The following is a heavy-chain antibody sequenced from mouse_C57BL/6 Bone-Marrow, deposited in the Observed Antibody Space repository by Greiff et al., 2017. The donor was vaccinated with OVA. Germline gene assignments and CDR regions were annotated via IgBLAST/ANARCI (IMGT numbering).Heavy chain of an antibody. V-gene: IGHV14-4*01. J-gene: IGHJ4*01. D-gene: IGHD1-1*01. Sequence: VQLQQSGAELVRPGASVKLSCTASGFNIKDDYMHWVKQRPEQGLEWIGWIDPENGDTEYASKFQGKATITADTSSNTAYLQLSSLTSEDTAVYYCTMITTVPGYYAMDYWGQGTSVTVSS. CDR3: TMITTVPGYYAMDY. CDR2: IDPENGDT. CDR1: GFNIKDDY.